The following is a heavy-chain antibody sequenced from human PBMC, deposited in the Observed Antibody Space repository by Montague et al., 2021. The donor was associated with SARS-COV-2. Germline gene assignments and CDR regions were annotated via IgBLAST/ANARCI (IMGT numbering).Heavy chain of an antibody. D-gene: IGHD3-3*01. Sequence: SLRLSCAASGFTFSSYSMHWVRQAPGKGLEWVSSISSNSYKYYEDSVMGRLIISRDNAKNSLYLQMNSLRAEDTAVYYCARVRESSYEFRSGPRVYMDVWGKGTTVTVSS. CDR3: ARVRESSYEFRSGPRVYMDV. CDR1: GFTFSSYS. V-gene: IGHV3-21*01. J-gene: IGHJ6*03. CDR2: ISSNSYK.